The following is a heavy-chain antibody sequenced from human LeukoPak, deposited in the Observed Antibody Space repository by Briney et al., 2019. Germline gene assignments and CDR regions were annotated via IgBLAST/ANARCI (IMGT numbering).Heavy chain of an antibody. CDR3: ARLEQYHRGHFYYYMDV. D-gene: IGHD2-2*01. CDR2: MTSSGTTI. Sequence: GGSLRLSCAASGFTFSDYYMTWIRQAPGKGLEWVSYMTSSGTTIYYADSVRGRLTIPRDNAKKSLYLQMNSLRAEDTAVYYCARLEQYHRGHFYYYMDVWGKGTTVTVSS. CDR1: GFTFSDYY. J-gene: IGHJ6*03. V-gene: IGHV3-11*01.